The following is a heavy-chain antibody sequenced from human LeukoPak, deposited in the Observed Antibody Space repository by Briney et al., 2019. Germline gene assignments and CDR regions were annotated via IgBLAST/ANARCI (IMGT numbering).Heavy chain of an antibody. CDR3: ARHSEEDGSNPKPLDY. D-gene: IGHD6-6*01. CDR2: ISYSWRT. Sequence: PSEILSLTCTVSGGSITNSHFFWSWVRRPPGKGLEWIGSISYSWRTFYNPSLRSRVTIYVESSRNQFSLRLNSVTAADTAVYYCARHSEEDGSNPKPLDYWGRGTLVTVSS. V-gene: IGHV4-39*01. J-gene: IGHJ4*02. CDR1: GGSITNSHFF.